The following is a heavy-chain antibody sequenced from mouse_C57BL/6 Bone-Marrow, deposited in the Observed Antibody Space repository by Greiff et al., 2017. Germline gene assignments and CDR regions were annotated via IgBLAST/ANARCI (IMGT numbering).Heavy chain of an antibody. CDR1: GFTFSSYA. V-gene: IGHV5-4*01. CDR3: ARDNYGSSPFDY. J-gene: IGHJ2*01. Sequence: EVKLMESGGGLVKPGGSLKLSCAASGFTFSSYAMSWVRQTPEKRLEWVATISDGGSYTYYPDNVKGRFTISRDNAKNNLYLQMSHLKSEDTAMYYCARDNYGSSPFDYWGQGTTLTGSS. CDR2: ISDGGSYT. D-gene: IGHD1-1*01.